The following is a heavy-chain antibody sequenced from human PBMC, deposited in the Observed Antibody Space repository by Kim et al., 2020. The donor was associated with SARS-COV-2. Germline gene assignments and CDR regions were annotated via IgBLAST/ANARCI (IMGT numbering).Heavy chain of an antibody. CDR2: ISYDGSNK. V-gene: IGHV3-30*04. CDR1: GFTFSSYA. Sequence: ALRLSCAASGFTFSSYAMHWVRQAPGKGLEWVAVISYDGSNKYYADSVKGRFTISRDNSKNTLYLQMNSLRAEDTAVYYCARPLRYFDWGDAFDIWGQGTMVTVSS. D-gene: IGHD3-9*01. J-gene: IGHJ3*02. CDR3: ARPLRYFDWGDAFDI.